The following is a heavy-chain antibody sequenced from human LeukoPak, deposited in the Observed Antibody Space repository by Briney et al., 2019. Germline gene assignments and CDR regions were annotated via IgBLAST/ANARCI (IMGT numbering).Heavy chain of an antibody. Sequence: GGSLRLSCAASGFTFSSYSMNWVRQAPGKGLEWVSSISSSSSYIYYADSVKGRFTISRDNAKNSLYLQMNSLRAEDTAVYYCARSPPPDYDSSGYYYYSFDYWGQGTLVTVSS. CDR1: GFTFSSYS. CDR3: ARSPPPDYDSSGYYYYSFDY. D-gene: IGHD3-22*01. V-gene: IGHV3-21*01. J-gene: IGHJ4*02. CDR2: ISSSSSYI.